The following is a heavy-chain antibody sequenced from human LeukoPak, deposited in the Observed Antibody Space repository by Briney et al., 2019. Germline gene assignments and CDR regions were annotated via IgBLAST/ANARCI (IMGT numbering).Heavy chain of an antibody. CDR2: IYYSGST. CDR3: ARGLSYVRDY. D-gene: IGHD3-16*01. CDR1: GGSISSYY. Sequence: PSETLSLTCTVSGGSISSYYWSWIRQPPGKGLEWIGYIYYSGSTNYNPSLKSRVTISVDTSKNQFSLKLSSVTAADTAVYYCARGLSYVRDYWGQGTLVTVSS. J-gene: IGHJ4*02. V-gene: IGHV4-59*12.